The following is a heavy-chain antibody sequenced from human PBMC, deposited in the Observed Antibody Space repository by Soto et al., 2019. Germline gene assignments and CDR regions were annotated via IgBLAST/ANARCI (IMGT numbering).Heavy chain of an antibody. CDR3: ARDVGYCSGGSCYALYAFDI. V-gene: IGHV3-74*01. Sequence: GGSLRLSCAASGFTFSNYWMHWVRQVPRKGLVWVSRISSDGSSTSYADSVKGRFIISRDNAKNTLYLQMNSLSAEDTAVYYCARDVGYCSGGSCYALYAFDIWGQGTMVTVSS. CDR1: GFTFSNYW. CDR2: ISSDGSST. J-gene: IGHJ3*02. D-gene: IGHD2-15*01.